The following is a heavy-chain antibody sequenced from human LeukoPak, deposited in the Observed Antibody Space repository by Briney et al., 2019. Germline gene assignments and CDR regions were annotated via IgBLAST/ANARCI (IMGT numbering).Heavy chain of an antibody. V-gene: IGHV4-30-2*01. Sequence: SQTLSLTCTVSGGSISSGGYYWSWIRQPPGKGLEWIGYIYHSGSTYYNPSLKSRVTISVDRSKNQFSLKLSSVTAADTAVYYCARNSIAVAGTEWFDPWGQGTLVTVSS. CDR1: GGSISSGGYY. CDR3: ARNSIAVAGTEWFDP. J-gene: IGHJ5*02. D-gene: IGHD6-19*01. CDR2: IYHSGST.